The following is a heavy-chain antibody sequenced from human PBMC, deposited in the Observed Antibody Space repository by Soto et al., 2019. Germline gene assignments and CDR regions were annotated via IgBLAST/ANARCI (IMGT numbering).Heavy chain of an antibody. Sequence: EVPLVETGGGLIQPGGSLRLSCAASGFTVSSNYMNWVRQAPGQGLEWVSVFYSGGSSDYADSVKGRFIISRDNSRNTLYLQMNSLRAEDTAVYYCARDMERAFDIWGQGTMVTVS. CDR1: GFTVSSNY. CDR2: FYSGGSS. J-gene: IGHJ3*02. V-gene: IGHV3-53*02. CDR3: ARDMERAFDI. D-gene: IGHD1-26*01.